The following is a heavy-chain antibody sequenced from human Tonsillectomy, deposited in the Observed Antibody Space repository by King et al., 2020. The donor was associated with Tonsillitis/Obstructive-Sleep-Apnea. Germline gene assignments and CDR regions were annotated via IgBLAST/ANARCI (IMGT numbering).Heavy chain of an antibody. CDR3: ARPHSSGWYYRYYFDY. J-gene: IGHJ4*02. V-gene: IGHV1-69*01. CDR2: IFPIFGTA. CDR1: GGTFRSYT. D-gene: IGHD6-19*01. Sequence: QLVQSGGEVKKPGSSVKGSCKASGGTFRSYTIRGVRQAPGQGLEWMGGIFPIFGTANTEQKFQGRGTVTAAESTSTAYIELSSLGSEDTAVYYCARPHSSGWYYRYYFDYWGQGTLVTVSS.